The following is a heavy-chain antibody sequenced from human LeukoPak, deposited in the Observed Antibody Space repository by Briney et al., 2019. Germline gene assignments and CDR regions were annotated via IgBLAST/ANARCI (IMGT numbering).Heavy chain of an antibody. V-gene: IGHV3-64*01. CDR3: ARISRGIVVVPAAPDY. CDR2: ISSNGGST. J-gene: IGHJ4*02. D-gene: IGHD2-2*01. CDR1: GFTFSSYA. Sequence: GGSLRLSCAASGFTFSSYAMHWVRQAPGKGLEYVSAISSNGGSTYYANSVKGRFTISRDNSKNTLYLQMGSLRAEDMAVYYCARISRGIVVVPAAPDYWGQGTLVTVSS.